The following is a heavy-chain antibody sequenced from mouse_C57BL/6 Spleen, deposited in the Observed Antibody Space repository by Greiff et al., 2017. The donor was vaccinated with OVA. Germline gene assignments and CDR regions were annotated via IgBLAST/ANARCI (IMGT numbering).Heavy chain of an antibody. Sequence: QVQLQQPGAELVKPGASVKMSCKASGYTFTSYWITWVKQRPGQGLEWIGDIYPGSGSTNYNEKFKSKATLTVDTSSSTAYMQLSSLTSEDSAVYYCARKDYDYESWYFDVWGTGTTVTVSS. CDR3: ARKDYDYESWYFDV. CDR1: GYTFTSYW. V-gene: IGHV1-55*01. J-gene: IGHJ1*03. D-gene: IGHD2-4*01. CDR2: IYPGSGST.